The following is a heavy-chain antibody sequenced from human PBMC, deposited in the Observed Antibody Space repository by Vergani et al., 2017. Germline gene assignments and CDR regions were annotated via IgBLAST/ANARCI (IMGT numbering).Heavy chain of an antibody. J-gene: IGHJ4*02. Sequence: QVQLVESGGGLVKPGGSLRLSCAASGFTFSDYDMSWIRQAPGKGLEWISYISSSGSTIYHADSVKGRFTISRDNAKNSLYLQMHSLRAEDTAVYYCARGRGPYNWNDVGDYWGQGTLVTVSS. CDR2: ISSSGSTI. D-gene: IGHD1-20*01. CDR1: GFTFSDYD. CDR3: ARGRGPYNWNDVGDY. V-gene: IGHV3-11*01.